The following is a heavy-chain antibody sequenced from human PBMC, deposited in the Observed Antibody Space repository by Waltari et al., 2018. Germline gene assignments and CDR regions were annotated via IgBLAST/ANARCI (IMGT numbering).Heavy chain of an antibody. CDR1: GGPFSRYA. V-gene: IGHV1-69*01. CDR3: ARGHYYYDSSGYYAGDY. CDR2: IIPIFGTA. D-gene: IGHD3-22*01. J-gene: IGHJ4*02. Sequence: QVQLVQSGAEVKKPGSSVKVSCKASGGPFSRYAISWVRQAPGQGLEWMGGIIPIFGTANYAQKFQGRVTITADESTSTAYMELSSLRSEDTAVYYCARGHYYYDSSGYYAGDYWGQGTLVTVSS.